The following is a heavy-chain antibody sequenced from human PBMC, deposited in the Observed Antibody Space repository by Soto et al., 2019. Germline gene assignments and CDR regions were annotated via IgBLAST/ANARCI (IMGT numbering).Heavy chain of an antibody. J-gene: IGHJ4*02. CDR3: ARNYYDSSGSFGQFDY. CDR1: GYTFTSYG. Sequence: GASVKVSCKASGYTFTSYGISWVRQAPGQGLEWMGWISAYNGNTNYAQKLQGRVTMTTDTSTSTAYMELRSLRSDDTAAYYCARNYYDSSGSFGQFDYWGQGTLVTVSS. CDR2: ISAYNGNT. D-gene: IGHD3-22*01. V-gene: IGHV1-18*01.